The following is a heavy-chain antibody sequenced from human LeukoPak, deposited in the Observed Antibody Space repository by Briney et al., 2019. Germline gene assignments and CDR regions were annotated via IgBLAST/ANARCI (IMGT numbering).Heavy chain of an antibody. Sequence: GGSLRLYCAASGFIFSNYWMSWVRQAPGKGLEWVANIKQDGSEKYYIDSVKGRFTISRDNAQNSLYLRMNSLRAEDTAVYYCARDSMEASNFSDYWGQGTLVTVSS. CDR3: ARDSMEASNFSDY. CDR2: IKQDGSEK. D-gene: IGHD3-3*01. V-gene: IGHV3-7*01. J-gene: IGHJ4*02. CDR1: GFIFSNYW.